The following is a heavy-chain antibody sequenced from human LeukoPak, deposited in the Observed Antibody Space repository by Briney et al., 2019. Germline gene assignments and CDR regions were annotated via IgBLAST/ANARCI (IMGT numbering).Heavy chain of an antibody. V-gene: IGHV4-34*01. CDR2: INHSGST. CDR3: ARPERRYCSSTSCAWFDY. D-gene: IGHD2-2*01. J-gene: IGHJ4*02. Sequence: SETLSLTCAVYGGSFSGYYWSWIRQPPGKGLEWIGEINHSGSTNYNPSLKSRVTISVDTSKNQFSLKLSSVTAADTAVYYCARPERRYCSSTSCAWFDYWGQGTLVAVSS. CDR1: GGSFSGYY.